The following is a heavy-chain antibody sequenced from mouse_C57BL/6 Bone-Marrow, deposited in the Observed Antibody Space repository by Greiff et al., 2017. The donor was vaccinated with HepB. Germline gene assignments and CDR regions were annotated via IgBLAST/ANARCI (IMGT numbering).Heavy chain of an antibody. CDR3: ARGEGNYVGWYFDV. V-gene: IGHV3-8*01. J-gene: IGHJ1*03. CDR1: GYSITSDY. CDR2: ISYSGST. D-gene: IGHD2-1*01. Sequence: EVKLVESGPGLAKPSQTLFLTCSVTGYSITSDYWNWIRKFPGNKLEYMGYISYSGSTYYNPSLKSRISITRDTSKNQYYLQLNSVTTEDTATYYCARGEGNYVGWYFDVWGTGTTVTVSS.